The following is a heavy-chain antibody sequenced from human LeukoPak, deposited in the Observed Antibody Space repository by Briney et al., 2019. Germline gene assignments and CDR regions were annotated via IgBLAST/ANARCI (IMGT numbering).Heavy chain of an antibody. CDR3: AKDSTAMVTGTFDY. J-gene: IGHJ4*02. CDR1: GFTFDDYA. V-gene: IGHV3-9*01. D-gene: IGHD5-18*01. CDR2: INWNSGSI. Sequence: PGRSLRLSCAASGFTFDDYAMHWVRQAPGGGLEWVSTINWNSGSIGYADSVKGRFTISRDNAKNSLYLQMNSLRAEDTGLYYCAKDSTAMVTGTFDYWGQGTLVTVSS.